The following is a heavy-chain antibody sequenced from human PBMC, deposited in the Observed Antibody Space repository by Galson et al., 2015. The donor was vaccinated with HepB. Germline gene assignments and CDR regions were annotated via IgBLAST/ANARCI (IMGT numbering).Heavy chain of an antibody. CDR3: ASRGGDNWNDRAGYYYYMDV. CDR2: IIPILGIA. V-gene: IGHV1-69*04. J-gene: IGHJ6*03. CDR1: GGTFSSYA. D-gene: IGHD1-20*01. Sequence: SVKVSCKASGGTFSSYAISWVRQAPGQGLEWMGRIIPILGIANYAQKFQGRVTITADKSTSTAYMELSSLRPEDTAVYYCASRGGDNWNDRAGYYYYMDVWGKGTTVTVSS.